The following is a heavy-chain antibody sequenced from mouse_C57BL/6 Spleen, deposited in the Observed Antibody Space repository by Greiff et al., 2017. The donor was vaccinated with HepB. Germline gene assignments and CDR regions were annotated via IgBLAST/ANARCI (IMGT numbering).Heavy chain of an antibody. Sequence: DVQLQESGPGLVKPSQSLSLTCSVTGYSITSGYYWNWIRQFPGNKLEWMGYISYDGSNNYNPSLKNRISITRDTSKNQFFLKLNSVTTEDTATYYCARDGTGTRGFDYWGQGTTLTVSS. J-gene: IGHJ2*01. D-gene: IGHD4-1*01. V-gene: IGHV3-6*01. CDR1: GYSITSGYY. CDR2: ISYDGSN. CDR3: ARDGTGTRGFDY.